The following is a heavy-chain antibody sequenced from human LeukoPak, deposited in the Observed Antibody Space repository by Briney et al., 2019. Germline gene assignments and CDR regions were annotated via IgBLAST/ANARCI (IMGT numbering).Heavy chain of an antibody. CDR3: ARMEAIAGASANPDH. J-gene: IGHJ4*02. V-gene: IGHV4-59*11. Sequence: SETLSLTCAVYGGSFSGHYWSWIRQPPGKGLEWIGYIYYSGTTSYKPSLRSRVTMSVDTSKNQFSLRLNSVTAADTAVYYCARMEAIAGASANPDHWGQGTLVAVSS. D-gene: IGHD4/OR15-4a*01. CDR2: IYYSGTT. CDR1: GGSFSGHY.